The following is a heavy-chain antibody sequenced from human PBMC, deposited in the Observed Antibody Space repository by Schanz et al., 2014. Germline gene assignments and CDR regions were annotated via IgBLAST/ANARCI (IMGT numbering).Heavy chain of an antibody. CDR1: GFTISSYS. J-gene: IGHJ4*02. D-gene: IGHD3-9*01. CDR2: IWYDGSNK. V-gene: IGHV3-33*08. Sequence: VQLVESGGGFVQPGGSLGLSCAASGFTISSYSMNWVRQAPGKGLEWVAFIWYDGSNKYYADSVKGRFTISRDNSKNTLYLQMNSLRAEDTAVYYCAKQIHYDILTVTRNWGQGTLVTVSS. CDR3: AKQIHYDILTVTRN.